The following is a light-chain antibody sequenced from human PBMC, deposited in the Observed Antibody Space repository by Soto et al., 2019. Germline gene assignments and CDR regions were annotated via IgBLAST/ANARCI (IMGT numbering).Light chain of an antibody. CDR2: SDN. J-gene: IGLJ3*02. V-gene: IGLV1-44*01. Sequence: QSVLTQPPSASGTPGQTVTISCSGSSSNIGSHTVNWYQQLPGTAPTLFIYSDNQRPSGVPDRFSGSKSDTSASLAIIGLQAEDEADYYCDVWDDSLSVCVFGGGTKLTVL. CDR3: DVWDDSLSVCV. CDR1: SSNIGSHT.